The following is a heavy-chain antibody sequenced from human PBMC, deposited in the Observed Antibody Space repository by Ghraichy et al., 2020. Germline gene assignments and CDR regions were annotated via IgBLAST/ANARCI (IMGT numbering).Heavy chain of an antibody. V-gene: IGHV1-46*01. CDR1: GYTFISYY. J-gene: IGHJ4*02. Sequence: ASVKVSCKASGYTFISYYVNWVRQAPGQGLEWMGVINPKGGTTTYAQKFQGRVTMTRDTSASTVYMELSSLRSEDTAVYYCARESSGSYLGGDYWGQGTLVTVSP. D-gene: IGHD1-26*01. CDR2: INPKGGTT. CDR3: ARESSGSYLGGDY.